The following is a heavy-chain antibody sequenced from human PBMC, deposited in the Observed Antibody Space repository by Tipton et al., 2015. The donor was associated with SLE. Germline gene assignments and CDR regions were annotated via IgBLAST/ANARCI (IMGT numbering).Heavy chain of an antibody. CDR2: IYHSGIT. D-gene: IGHD6-19*01. V-gene: IGHV4-4*02. J-gene: IGHJ6*03. CDR3: AASRWLVPEGHYYYSMDV. Sequence: SLRLSCAVSGGSITSSDWCSWVRQPPGRGLEWIGEIYHSGITNYNPSLKSRVTMSLDKSKIQVSLNLNSVTAADTAVYYCAASRWLVPEGHYYYSMDVWGKGTTVTVSS. CDR1: GGSITSSDW.